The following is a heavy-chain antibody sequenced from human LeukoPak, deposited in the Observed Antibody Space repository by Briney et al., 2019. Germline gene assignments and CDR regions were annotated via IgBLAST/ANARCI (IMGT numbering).Heavy chain of an antibody. CDR2: INYSGSA. V-gene: IGHV4-30-4*01. CDR1: GGSISSANYY. Sequence: SETLSLTCTVSGGSISSANYYWSWIRQPPGKGLEWIGYINYSGSAFYNPSLESRIIISVDTSKNQFPLKLNSVTAADTAVYYCARHYGPWGQGTLVTVSS. CDR3: ARHYGP. J-gene: IGHJ5*02. D-gene: IGHD3-16*01.